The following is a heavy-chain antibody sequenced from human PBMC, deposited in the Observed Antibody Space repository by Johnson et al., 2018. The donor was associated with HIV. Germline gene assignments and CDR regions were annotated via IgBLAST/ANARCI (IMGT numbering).Heavy chain of an antibody. CDR3: AKDRILSGYGPGAFDI. D-gene: IGHD5-12*01. V-gene: IGHV3-30*18. CDR1: GFTFRNYG. CDR2: IWYDGSNK. J-gene: IGHJ3*02. Sequence: QVQLVESGGGVVQPGRSLRLSCVASGFTFRNYGMHWVRQAPGKGLEWVAVIWYDGSNKYYADSVKGRFTISRDNSKNTLYLQMNSLRAEDTAVYYCAKDRILSGYGPGAFDIWGQGTMVTVSS.